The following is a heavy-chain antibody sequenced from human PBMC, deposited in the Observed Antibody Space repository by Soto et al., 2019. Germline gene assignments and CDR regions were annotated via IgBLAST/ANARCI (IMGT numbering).Heavy chain of an antibody. CDR3: ARTPTAGFPPIYYGMDV. CDR1: GYSFTSHW. CDR2: IDPSDSYT. J-gene: IGHJ6*02. D-gene: IGHD6-19*01. V-gene: IGHV5-10-1*01. Sequence: PGESLKISCKGSGYSFTSHWISWVRQMPGKGLEWMGRIDPSDSYTNYSPSFQGHVTISADKSISTAYLQWSSLKASDTAMYYCARTPTAGFPPIYYGMDVWGQGTTVTVSS.